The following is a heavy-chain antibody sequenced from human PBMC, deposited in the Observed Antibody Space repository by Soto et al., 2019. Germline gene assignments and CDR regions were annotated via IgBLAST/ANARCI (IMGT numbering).Heavy chain of an antibody. J-gene: IGHJ6*02. CDR2: ISAYNGNT. CDR1: GYTFTSYG. Sequence: QVQLVQSGAEVKKPGASVKVSCKASGYTFTSYGISWVRQAPGQGLEWMGWISAYNGNTNYAQKLQGRVTMTTDTSTRKAYMELRSLRSDDTAVYSCARDRGAYGMDVWGQGTTVTVSS. CDR3: ARDRGAYGMDV. V-gene: IGHV1-18*01.